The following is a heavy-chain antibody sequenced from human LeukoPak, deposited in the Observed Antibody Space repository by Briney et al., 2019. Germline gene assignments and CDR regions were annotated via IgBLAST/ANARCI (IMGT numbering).Heavy chain of an antibody. V-gene: IGHV4-34*01. CDR1: GGSFSGYY. Sequence: SETLSLTCAVYGGSFSGYYWNWIRQPPGKGLEWIGEINHSRNTNYNPSLKSRVTISVDTSKNQFFLKLSSVTAADTAVYYCASTSSGYCTNGICSYFGYWGQGTLVTVSS. CDR3: ASTSSGYCTNGICSYFGY. CDR2: INHSRNT. J-gene: IGHJ4*02. D-gene: IGHD2-8*01.